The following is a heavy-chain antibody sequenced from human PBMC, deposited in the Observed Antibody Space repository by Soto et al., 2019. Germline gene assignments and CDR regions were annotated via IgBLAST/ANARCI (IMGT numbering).Heavy chain of an antibody. CDR3: ARDGPNYYDSSRYYYIDY. J-gene: IGHJ4*02. V-gene: IGHV4-30-4*01. D-gene: IGHD3-22*01. CDR2: IYYSGST. CDR1: GGSISSGDYY. Sequence: SETLSLTCTVSGGSISSGDYYWSWIRQPPGKGLEWIGYIYYSGSTYYNPSLKSRVTISVDTSKNQFSLKLSSVTAADTAVYYCARDGPNYYDSSRYYYIDYWGQGTLVTVSS.